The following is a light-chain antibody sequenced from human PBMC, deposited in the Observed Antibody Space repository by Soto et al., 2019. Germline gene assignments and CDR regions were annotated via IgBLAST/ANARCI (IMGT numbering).Light chain of an antibody. V-gene: IGKV3-20*01. CDR3: QQYQNSPRT. CDR1: QSFGGSS. CDR2: DTS. J-gene: IGKJ1*01. Sequence: ETVLTQSPGTLSLSPGERATVSCRASQSFGGSSLAWYQQRPGQAPRLLIYDTSKRATGIPDRFSGSGSGTDFTLTISRLEPEDFAVYYCQQYQNSPRTFGQGTKVDIK.